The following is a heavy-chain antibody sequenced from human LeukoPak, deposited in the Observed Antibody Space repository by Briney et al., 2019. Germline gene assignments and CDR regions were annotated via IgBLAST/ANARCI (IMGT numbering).Heavy chain of an antibody. CDR3: ARRAWAGTREIYFDY. CDR2: IYYSGST. CDR1: GGSISSSSYY. V-gene: IGHV4-39*07. J-gene: IGHJ4*02. D-gene: IGHD6-19*01. Sequence: SETLSLTCTVSGGSISSSSYYWGWLRQPPGKGLEWIGSIYYSGSTYYNPSLKSRVTISVDTSKNQFSLKLSSVTAADTAVYYCARRAWAGTREIYFDYWGQGTLVTVSS.